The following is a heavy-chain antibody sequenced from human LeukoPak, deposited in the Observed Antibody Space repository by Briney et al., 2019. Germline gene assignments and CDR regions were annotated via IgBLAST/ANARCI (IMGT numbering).Heavy chain of an antibody. CDR2: ISSSGSTI. Sequence: PGGSLRLSCAASGFTFSSYEMNWVRQAPGKGLEWVSYISSSGSTIYYADSVKGRFTISRDNAKNSLYLQMNSLRAEDTALYYCAKGGDITTSQFDYWGQGTLVTVSS. CDR1: GFTFSSYE. J-gene: IGHJ4*02. V-gene: IGHV3-48*03. CDR3: AKGGDITTSQFDY. D-gene: IGHD5-12*01.